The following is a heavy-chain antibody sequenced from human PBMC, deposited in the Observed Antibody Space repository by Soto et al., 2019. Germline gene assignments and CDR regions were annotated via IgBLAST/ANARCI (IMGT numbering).Heavy chain of an antibody. CDR1: GFTFSSYA. J-gene: IGHJ6*02. CDR3: ARMGRLQGMDV. V-gene: IGHV3-30-3*01. D-gene: IGHD2-15*01. Sequence: QVQLVESGGGVVQPGRSLRLSCAASGFTFSSYAMHWVRQAPGKGLEWVAVISYDGSNKYYADSVKGRFTISRDNSKNTLYLQMNSLRAEDTAVYYCARMGRLQGMDVWGQGTTVTVSS. CDR2: ISYDGSNK.